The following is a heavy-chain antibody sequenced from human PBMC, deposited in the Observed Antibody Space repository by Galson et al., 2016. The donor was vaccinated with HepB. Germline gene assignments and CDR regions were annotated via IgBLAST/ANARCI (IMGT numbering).Heavy chain of an antibody. J-gene: IGHJ4*02. D-gene: IGHD3-9*01. CDR3: AVSMGGAFDWYDYLDY. CDR1: GFTFDDYA. Sequence: SLRLSCAASGFTFDDYAMHWVRQVPGKGLVWVSRINSDGSSRNYADSVKGRFTISRDNAESTLYLQMNSLRVEDTALYYCAVSMGGAFDWYDYLDYWGQETLVAVTS. V-gene: IGHV3-74*01. CDR2: INSDGSSR.